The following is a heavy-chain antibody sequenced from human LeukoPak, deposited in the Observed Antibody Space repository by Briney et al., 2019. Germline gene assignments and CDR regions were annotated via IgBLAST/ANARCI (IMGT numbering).Heavy chain of an antibody. CDR1: GYTLNTYG. V-gene: IGHV1-18*01. Sequence: ASVKVSCKASGYTLNTYGVSWVRQAPGQGLEWMGWISGYNGNTNYAQKLQGRVTMTTDTSTSTAYLELRSLRSDDTAVYYCATGSITMIRGTIYYYYGLDVWGQGTTLTVSS. CDR3: ATGSITMIRGTIYYYYGLDV. D-gene: IGHD3-10*01. J-gene: IGHJ6*02. CDR2: ISGYNGNT.